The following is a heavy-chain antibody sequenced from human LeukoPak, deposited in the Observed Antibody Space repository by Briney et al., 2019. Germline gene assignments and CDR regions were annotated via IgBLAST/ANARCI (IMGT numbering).Heavy chain of an antibody. CDR1: GFTFTRHW. V-gene: IGHV3-74*01. J-gene: IGHJ3*01. Sequence: PGGSLRLSCAASGFTFTRHWMHWVRQAPGKGLMWVSHVNSDGSRKSYADSVRGRFTISRDNGKNTLDLQMNSLRAEDTAVYYCARDSGSSALGAFDVWGQGTMVSVSS. D-gene: IGHD1-26*01. CDR2: VNSDGSRK. CDR3: ARDSGSSALGAFDV.